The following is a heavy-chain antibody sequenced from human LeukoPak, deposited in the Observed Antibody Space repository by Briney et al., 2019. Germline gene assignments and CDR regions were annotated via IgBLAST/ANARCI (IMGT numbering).Heavy chain of an antibody. J-gene: IGHJ4*02. CDR1: GGTFSSYA. CDR2: IIPVFGTP. D-gene: IGHD5-18*01. V-gene: IGHV1-69*13. Sequence: SVKVSCKASGGTFSSYAISWVRQAPGQGLEWMGGIIPVFGTPKYAQKFQGRVTITADESTSTAYMGLSSLRSEDTAVYYCATPSGYSYCYLVDYWGQGTLVTVSS. CDR3: ATPSGYSYCYLVDY.